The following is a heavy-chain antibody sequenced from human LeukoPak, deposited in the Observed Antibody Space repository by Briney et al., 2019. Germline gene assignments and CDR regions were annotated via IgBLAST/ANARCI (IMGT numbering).Heavy chain of an antibody. Sequence: SETLSLTCTVSGGSVSSGTYYWSWIRQPPGKGLEWIGYIYYSGSTNYNPSLKSRVTISVDTSKNQCSLRLSSVTTADTAVYYCTRSTNLEAFDIWGQGTMVTVSS. D-gene: IGHD2-8*01. V-gene: IGHV4-61*01. CDR2: IYYSGST. CDR1: GGSVSSGTYY. J-gene: IGHJ3*02. CDR3: TRSTNLEAFDI.